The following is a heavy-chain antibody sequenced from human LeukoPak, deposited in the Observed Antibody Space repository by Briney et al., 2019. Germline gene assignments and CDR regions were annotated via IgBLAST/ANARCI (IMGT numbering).Heavy chain of an antibody. V-gene: IGHV1-18*01. CDR1: GYTFTSYG. Sequence: SMKVSCKASGYTFTSYGISWVRQAPGQGLEWMGWFSPRNRNTNYAQKLKGRVTMTTDTSTSTAYMELRSLRSDDTAVYYCATFRGDGSPVGVDVWGKGTTVTVSS. CDR3: ATFRGDGSPVGVDV. J-gene: IGHJ6*04. CDR2: FSPRNRNT. D-gene: IGHD3-10*01.